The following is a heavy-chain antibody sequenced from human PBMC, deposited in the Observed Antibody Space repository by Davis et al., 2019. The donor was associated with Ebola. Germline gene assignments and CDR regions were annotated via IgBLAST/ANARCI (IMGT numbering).Heavy chain of an antibody. CDR3: ARDRLSYAYSFDS. CDR2: ISYSGST. Sequence: PSETLSLTCAVYRESFSGYYWSWMRQPPGKGLEWVGYISYSGSTNYNTSLKSRVTISVDTSKNQFSLKMSSVTAADTAVYYCARDRLSYAYSFDSWGQGTLVTVSS. J-gene: IGHJ4*02. CDR1: RESFSGYY. D-gene: IGHD5-12*01. V-gene: IGHV4-59*01.